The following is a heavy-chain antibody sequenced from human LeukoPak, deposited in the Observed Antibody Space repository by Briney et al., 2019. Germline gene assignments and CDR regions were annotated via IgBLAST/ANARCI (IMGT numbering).Heavy chain of an antibody. CDR3: ARHHSFSGSYYRSQNYFDY. CDR1: GGSISSGGYY. D-gene: IGHD3-10*01. J-gene: IGHJ4*02. V-gene: IGHV4-31*03. Sequence: SQTLSLTCTVPGGSISSGGYYWSWIRQDPGKGLEWIGYIYYSGSTYHNPSLKSRVTISVDTSKNQFSLKLSSVTAADTAVYYCARHHSFSGSYYRSQNYFDYWGQGTLVTVSS. CDR2: IYYSGST.